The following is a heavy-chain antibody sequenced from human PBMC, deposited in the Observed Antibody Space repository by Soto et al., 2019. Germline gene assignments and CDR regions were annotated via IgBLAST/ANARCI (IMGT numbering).Heavy chain of an antibody. Sequence: WGSLRLSCTASGFAFSNYGIHLFRQSPVRWLEWVAVIWSDGTKKFYAGSVRGRFTISRDNSKNTIYLQMNSLRAEDTAVYYCARDWWEEPAGKETVSQFDYWGQGTLVTVSS. CDR1: GFAFSNYG. CDR2: IWSDGTKK. CDR3: ARDWWEEPAGKETVSQFDY. J-gene: IGHJ4*02. V-gene: IGHV3-33*01. D-gene: IGHD6-13*01.